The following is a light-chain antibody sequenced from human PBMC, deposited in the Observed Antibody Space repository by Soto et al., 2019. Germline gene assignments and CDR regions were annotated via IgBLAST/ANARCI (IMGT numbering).Light chain of an antibody. J-gene: IGKJ4*01. CDR3: YQYDSSPAII. Sequence: EIVLTQSPGPLSLSLGERATLSCWASQSVFSNYLAWYQHKPGQAPRLLIYGASTRASGIPDRFSGRGSGTDVTLTISRLEPEDFAVYYWYQYDSSPAIIFGGGTKVEIK. V-gene: IGKV3-20*01. CDR2: GAS. CDR1: QSVFSNY.